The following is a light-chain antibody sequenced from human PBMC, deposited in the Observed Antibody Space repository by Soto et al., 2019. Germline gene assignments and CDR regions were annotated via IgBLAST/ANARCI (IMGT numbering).Light chain of an antibody. V-gene: IGKV3-11*01. CDR3: QQHFNGPIT. Sequence: DIVLTQSPATLSLSPGERANLSCRASQNIRNFLAWYQQKPGQAPRLLMYGPSVRATGVPARFSGSGTGTDFTLTNTSLEPEDFAVYYCQQHFNGPITFGQGARLEIK. CDR1: QNIRNF. CDR2: GPS. J-gene: IGKJ5*01.